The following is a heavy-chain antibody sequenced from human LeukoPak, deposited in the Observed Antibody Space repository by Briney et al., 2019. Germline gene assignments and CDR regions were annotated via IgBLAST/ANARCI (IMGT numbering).Heavy chain of an antibody. D-gene: IGHD2-2*01. Sequence: ASVKVSCKASGYTFTSYGISWVRQAPGQGLEWMGWMNPNSGNTGYAQKFQGRVTMARNTSISTAYMELSSLRSEDTAVYYCARGGGTSRYSHFDYWGQGTLVTVSS. CDR3: ARGGGTSRYSHFDY. J-gene: IGHJ4*02. CDR1: GYTFTSYG. CDR2: MNPNSGNT. V-gene: IGHV1-8*02.